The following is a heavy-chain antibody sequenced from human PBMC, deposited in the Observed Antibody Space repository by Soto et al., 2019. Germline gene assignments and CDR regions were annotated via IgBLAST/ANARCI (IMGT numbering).Heavy chain of an antibody. CDR1: GYTFTSYG. J-gene: IGHJ6*02. Sequence: QVQLVQSGAEVKKPGASVKVSCKASGYTFTSYGISWVRQAPGQGLEWLGWISAYDGNTNYAQILQGRVSMTTDTSTSTAYMELRSLRSEDTAVYYCARGGYYDSSGSRNYYYYGMNVWGQGTTVTVSS. CDR2: ISAYDGNT. D-gene: IGHD3-22*01. V-gene: IGHV1-18*01. CDR3: ARGGYYDSSGSRNYYYYGMNV.